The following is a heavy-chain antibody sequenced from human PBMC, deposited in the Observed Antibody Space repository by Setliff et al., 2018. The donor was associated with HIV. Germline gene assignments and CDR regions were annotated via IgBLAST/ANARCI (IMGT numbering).Heavy chain of an antibody. V-gene: IGHV4-4*02. J-gene: IGHJ4*02. CDR1: GGSIISGAHY. D-gene: IGHD3-3*01. CDR2: VYHTGST. CDR3: ARRPLFGVVIASVAKMEFDY. Sequence: SETLSLTCSVSGGSIISGAHYWSWVRQPPGRGLEWIGEVYHTGSTNYNPSLKSRVITSIDKSKNQFSLKIDSVTAADTAVYYCARRPLFGVVIASVAKMEFDYWGQGTLVTVSS.